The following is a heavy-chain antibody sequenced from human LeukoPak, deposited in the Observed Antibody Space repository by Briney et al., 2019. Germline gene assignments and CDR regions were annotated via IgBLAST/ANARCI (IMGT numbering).Heavy chain of an antibody. CDR1: GFTFSSYA. V-gene: IGHV3-23*01. Sequence: GGSLRLSCAASGFTFSSYAMTWVRQAPGRGLEWVSALSGNGGTTYYADSVKGRFTISRDNAKSSLSLQMNSLRDEDTAVYYCAREKMVGATTPYYFDSWGQGTLVTVSS. CDR3: AREKMVGATTPYYFDS. D-gene: IGHD1-26*01. J-gene: IGHJ4*02. CDR2: LSGNGGTT.